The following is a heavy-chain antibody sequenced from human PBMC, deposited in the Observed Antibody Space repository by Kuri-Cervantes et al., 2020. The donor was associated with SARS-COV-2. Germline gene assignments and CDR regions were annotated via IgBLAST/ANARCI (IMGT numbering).Heavy chain of an antibody. Sequence: SVKVSCKASGGTFSSYAISWVRQAPGQGLEWMGRIIPILGTANYAQKFQGRVTITVDKSTSTAYMELSSLRSEDTAVYYCARVAAAAGPAGEYSFYMDVWGKGTTVTVSS. V-gene: IGHV1-69*04. CDR3: ARVAAAAGPAGEYSFYMDV. CDR2: IIPILGTA. J-gene: IGHJ6*03. D-gene: IGHD6-13*01. CDR1: GGTFSSYA.